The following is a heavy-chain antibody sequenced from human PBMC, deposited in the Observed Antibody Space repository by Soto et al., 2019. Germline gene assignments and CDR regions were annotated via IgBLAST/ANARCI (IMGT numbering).Heavy chain of an antibody. Sequence: SETLSLTCAASGGSFTSNNWWTWVRQPPGQGLEWIGEIYRTGSTNYNPSLKSRVTISLDKSENQFSLKVTSLTAADTAVYYCASRDPGTSVDYWGQGTLVT. V-gene: IGHV4-4*02. D-gene: IGHD1-7*01. CDR1: GGSFTSNNW. J-gene: IGHJ4*02. CDR2: IYRTGST. CDR3: ASRDPGTSVDY.